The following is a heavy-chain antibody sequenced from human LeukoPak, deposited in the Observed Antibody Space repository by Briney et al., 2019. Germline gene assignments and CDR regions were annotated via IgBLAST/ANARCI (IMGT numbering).Heavy chain of an antibody. CDR1: GFTFNTYS. CDR2: ISSSSSYI. J-gene: IGHJ6*03. CDR3: ARAGSAMVTLPNYYYYMDV. D-gene: IGHD5-18*01. Sequence: PGGSLRLSCEASGFTFNTYSMNWARQAPGKGLEWVSSISSSSSYIYYADSVKGRFTISRDNAKNSLYLQMNNLRAEDTAVYYCARAGSAMVTLPNYYYYMDVWGKGTTATVSS. V-gene: IGHV3-21*01.